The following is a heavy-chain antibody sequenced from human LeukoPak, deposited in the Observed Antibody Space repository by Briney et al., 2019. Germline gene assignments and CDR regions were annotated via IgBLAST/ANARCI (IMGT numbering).Heavy chain of an antibody. CDR2: LNWSGDNT. J-gene: IGHJ5*02. CDR1: GFSLFEYG. CDR3: ARTFPPGDFGGNVLWDL. Sequence: GGSLRLSCVLSGFSLFEYGMSWVRQAPGKGLEWVSGLNWSGDNTAYVDSVKGRFTISRDDAKKSLYLQMNSLRPEDTALYYCARTFPPGDFGGNVLWDLWGQGTLVTVSS. D-gene: IGHD4-23*01. V-gene: IGHV3-20*04.